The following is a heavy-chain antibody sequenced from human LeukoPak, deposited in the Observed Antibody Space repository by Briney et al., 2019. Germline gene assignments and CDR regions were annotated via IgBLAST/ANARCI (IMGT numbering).Heavy chain of an antibody. Sequence: PSETLSLTCTVSGGSFGSSSYYWGWIRQPPGKGLEWIGSMYYSGSTYYNASLRSRVTISVDTSKNQFSLKLSSVTAADTAVYYCARHFDRDGHKSNAFDIWGQGTMVTVSS. J-gene: IGHJ3*02. D-gene: IGHD5-24*01. CDR2: MYYSGST. CDR1: GGSFGSSSYY. V-gene: IGHV4-39*01. CDR3: ARHFDRDGHKSNAFDI.